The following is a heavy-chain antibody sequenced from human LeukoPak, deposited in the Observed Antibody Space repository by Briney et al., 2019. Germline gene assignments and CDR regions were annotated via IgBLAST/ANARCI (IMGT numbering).Heavy chain of an antibody. V-gene: IGHV1-18*01. Sequence: GASVKVSCKASGYTFTSYGICWVRQAPGQGLEWMGWISTYNGKTNYAQKIQGRGTMPTDTSTSTGYMELRSLRSDDTAVYYCASYLEYSSSRGAFDIWGQGTMVTVSS. J-gene: IGHJ3*02. CDR2: ISTYNGKT. CDR3: ASYLEYSSSRGAFDI. CDR1: GYTFTSYG. D-gene: IGHD6-6*01.